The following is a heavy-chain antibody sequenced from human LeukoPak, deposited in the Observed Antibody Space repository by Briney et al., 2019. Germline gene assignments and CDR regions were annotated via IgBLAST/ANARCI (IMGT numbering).Heavy chain of an antibody. V-gene: IGHV1-8*01. CDR1: GYTFTSYD. Sequence: GASVKVSCKASGYTFTSYDINWVRLATGQGLERMGWMNPNSGNTGSAQRFQARITMTRDTSISTAYMELSSLRFEDTAVYYCARGPLVRLPSSFDPWGQGTLVTVSS. CDR3: ARGPLVRLPSSFDP. D-gene: IGHD3-16*02. CDR2: MNPNSGNT. J-gene: IGHJ5*02.